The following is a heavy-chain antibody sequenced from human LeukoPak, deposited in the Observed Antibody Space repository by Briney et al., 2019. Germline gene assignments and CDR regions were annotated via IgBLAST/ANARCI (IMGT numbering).Heavy chain of an antibody. Sequence: SETLSLTCTVSGGSISSYYWSWIRQPPGKGLEWIGYIYYSGSTNYNPSLKSRVTISVDKSKNQFSLKLSSVTAADTAVYYCARRHCSGGSCYIHRGAGTFDYWGQGTLVTVSS. J-gene: IGHJ4*02. D-gene: IGHD2-15*01. CDR3: ARRHCSGGSCYIHRGAGTFDY. CDR2: IYYSGST. CDR1: GGSISSYY. V-gene: IGHV4-59*12.